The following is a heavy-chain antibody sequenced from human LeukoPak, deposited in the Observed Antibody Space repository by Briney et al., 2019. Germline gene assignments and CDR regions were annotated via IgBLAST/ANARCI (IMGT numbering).Heavy chain of an antibody. CDR2: IYHSGST. CDR3: ARVLKGRAPFDY. Sequence: KASETLSLTCAVYGGSFSGYYWSWIRQPPGKGLEWIGSIYHSGSTYYNPSLKSRVTISVDTSKNQFSLKLSSVTAADTAVYYCARVLKGRAPFDYWGQGTLVTVSS. V-gene: IGHV4-34*01. J-gene: IGHJ4*02. CDR1: GGSFSGYY.